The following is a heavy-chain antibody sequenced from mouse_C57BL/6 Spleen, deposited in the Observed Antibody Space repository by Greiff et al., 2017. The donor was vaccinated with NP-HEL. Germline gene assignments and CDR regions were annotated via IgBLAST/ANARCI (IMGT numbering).Heavy chain of an antibody. CDR2: IDPSDSET. CDR3: ARTAQATSWFAY. Sequence: QVQLQQPGAELVRPGSSVKLSCKASGYTFTSYWMHWVKQRPIQGLEWIGNIDPSDSETHYNQKFKDKATLTVVKSSSTAYMQLSSLTSEDSAVYYCARTAQATSWFAYWGQGTLVTVSA. J-gene: IGHJ3*01. D-gene: IGHD3-2*02. CDR1: GYTFTSYW. V-gene: IGHV1-52*01.